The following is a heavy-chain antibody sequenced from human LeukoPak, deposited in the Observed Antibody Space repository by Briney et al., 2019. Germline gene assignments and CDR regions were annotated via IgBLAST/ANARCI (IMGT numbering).Heavy chain of an antibody. V-gene: IGHV4-30-2*01. CDR1: GGSISSGGYY. Sequence: PSETLSLTCTVSGGSISSGGYYWSWIRQPPGKGLEWIGYIYHSGSTYYNPSLKSRVAISVDRSKDQFSLKLSSVTAADTAVYYCARDSSVWGYGYWYFDLWGRGTLVTVSS. D-gene: IGHD3-16*01. J-gene: IGHJ2*01. CDR3: ARDSSVWGYGYWYFDL. CDR2: IYHSGST.